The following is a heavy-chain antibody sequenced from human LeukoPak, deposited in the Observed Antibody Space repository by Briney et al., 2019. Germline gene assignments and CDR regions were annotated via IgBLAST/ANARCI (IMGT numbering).Heavy chain of an antibody. D-gene: IGHD6-19*01. CDR3: ATKYSVAVAANPPYFDY. J-gene: IGHJ4*02. CDR2: INQSGRT. CDR1: GGSISSYY. V-gene: IGHV4-34*01. Sequence: SETLSLTCSVSGGSISSYYWSWIRKPPARGLEWIGEINQSGRTNYNPALKSRVTISVDTSKNQFSLKLSSVTAADTGVYYCATKYSVAVAANPPYFDYWGQGTLVTVSS.